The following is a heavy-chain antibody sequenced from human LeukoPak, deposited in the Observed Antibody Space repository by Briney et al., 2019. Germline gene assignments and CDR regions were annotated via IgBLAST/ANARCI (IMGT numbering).Heavy chain of an antibody. V-gene: IGHV1-2*02. J-gene: IGHJ5*02. CDR1: GYSFIDFY. CDR2: INPNSGAT. CDR3: ARHGEECSSSSCYAAPNNWLDP. D-gene: IGHD6-13*01. Sequence: ASVKVSCKTSGYSFIDFYIYWVRQAPGQGLEWMGWINPNSGATKSAQEFEARVTMTRDTSVTTAYMELTSLKSDDTAVYYCARHGEECSSSSCYAAPNNWLDPWGQGTLVTVAS.